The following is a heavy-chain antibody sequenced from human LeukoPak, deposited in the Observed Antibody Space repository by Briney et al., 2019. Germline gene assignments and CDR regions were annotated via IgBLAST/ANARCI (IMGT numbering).Heavy chain of an antibody. CDR2: IWYDGSNK. Sequence: PGRSLRLSCAASGFTFSSYGMHWVRQAPGKGLEWAAVIWYDGSNKYYADSVKGRFTISRDNPKNTLYLQMNSLRAEDTAVYYCARNALAVAGTGHFDYWGQGTLVTVSS. J-gene: IGHJ4*02. CDR3: ARNALAVAGTGHFDY. CDR1: GFTFSSYG. D-gene: IGHD6-19*01. V-gene: IGHV3-33*01.